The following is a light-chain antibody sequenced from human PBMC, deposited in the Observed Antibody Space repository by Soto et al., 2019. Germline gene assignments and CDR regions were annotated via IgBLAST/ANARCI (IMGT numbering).Light chain of an antibody. Sequence: DIQMTQSPSTLSASVGDRITITCRASQSINNWLAWYQQKAGEAPKVLIYDASTLEAWVPSRFSGGGSGTEFTLTISSLQPEDSATYYCQQYNVHFGQGNTVEI. V-gene: IGKV1-5*01. CDR1: QSINNW. CDR2: DAS. CDR3: QQYNVH. J-gene: IGKJ2*01.